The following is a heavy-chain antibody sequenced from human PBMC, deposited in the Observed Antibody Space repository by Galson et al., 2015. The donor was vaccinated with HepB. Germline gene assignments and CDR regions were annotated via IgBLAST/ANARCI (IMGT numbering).Heavy chain of an antibody. V-gene: IGHV3-33*01. CDR2: IWYDGSGK. J-gene: IGHJ2*01. D-gene: IGHD6-19*01. CDR3: ARRAVAGPMNWYFDL. Sequence: LRLSCAASGFTFSSYGMHWVRQAPGKGLEWVAVIWYDGSGKYYTDSVKGRFTISRDNSENTLYLQMNSLRVEDTAVYYCARRAVAGPMNWYFDLWGRGTLVTVSS. CDR1: GFTFSSYG.